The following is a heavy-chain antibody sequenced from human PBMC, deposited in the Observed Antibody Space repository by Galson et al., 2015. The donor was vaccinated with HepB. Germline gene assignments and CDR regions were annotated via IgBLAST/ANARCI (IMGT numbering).Heavy chain of an antibody. CDR2: ISFDGSNE. CDR3: VKEQTNHYFDY. D-gene: IGHD1-14*01. J-gene: IGHJ4*02. V-gene: IGHV3-30*04. CDR1: GFAFNSHR. Sequence: SLRLSCAASGFAFNSHRMHWVRQAPGQGLEWVAAISFDGSNEFYADSVKGRFTVSRDNSKSMLYLQMSSLRFEDTALYYCVKEQTNHYFDYWGQGTLITASS.